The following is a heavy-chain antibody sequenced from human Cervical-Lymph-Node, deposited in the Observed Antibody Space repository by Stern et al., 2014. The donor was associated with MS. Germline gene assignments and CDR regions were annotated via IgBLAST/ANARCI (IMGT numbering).Heavy chain of an antibody. CDR1: GFSLSTSGLG. CDR2: IYWDDQK. V-gene: IGHV2-5*02. CDR3: AHRTAGPFDY. Sequence: ITLKESGPALVKPTQTLTLTCTFSGFSLSTSGLGVGWIRQPQGEALDWLAYIYWDDQKRYSPSLKSRLTITKDTSKNQVVLTLTNVDPVDTATYYCAHRTAGPFDYWGQGTLVTVSS. J-gene: IGHJ4*02.